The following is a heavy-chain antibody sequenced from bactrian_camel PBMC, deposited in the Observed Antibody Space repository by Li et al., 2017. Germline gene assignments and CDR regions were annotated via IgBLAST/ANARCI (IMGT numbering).Heavy chain of an antibody. Sequence: HVQLVESGGGSVQAGGSLRLSCVASGLSYCMGWFRQLPGKEREGVAGMSTGGGGTYYADSVKGRFTISHDAAKNTVYLQMNSLKPEDTAMYYCAARSVGWCPLIVIRTYLNMAPGAGGPRSPSP. J-gene: IGHJ6*01. D-gene: IGHD1*01. V-gene: IGHV3S63*01. CDR1: GLSYC. CDR3: AARSVGWCPLIVIRTYLNMAP. CDR2: MSTGGGGT.